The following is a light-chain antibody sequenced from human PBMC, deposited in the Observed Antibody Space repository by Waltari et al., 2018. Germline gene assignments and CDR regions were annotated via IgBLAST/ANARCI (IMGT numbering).Light chain of an antibody. Sequence: QSALTQPASVSGSPGQSITISCTGSSNDLGTYNLVSWYQQHPGKATKLMIYEGTARHSGVSNRLSGSKSGNTASLTISGLQAEDEADYYCCSYAGSTTFLYVFGTGTKVTVL. J-gene: IGLJ1*01. CDR3: CSYAGSTTFLYV. CDR1: SNDLGTYNL. CDR2: EGT. V-gene: IGLV2-23*01.